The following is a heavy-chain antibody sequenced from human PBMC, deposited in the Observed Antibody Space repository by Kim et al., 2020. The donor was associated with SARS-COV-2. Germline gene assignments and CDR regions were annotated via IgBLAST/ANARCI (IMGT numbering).Heavy chain of an antibody. Sequence: AGSVKGRFTICRDKSKNTQYLQMNSLRAEDTAVYYCAKAGEIVATIGFDYWGQGTLVTVSS. J-gene: IGHJ4*02. CDR3: AKAGEIVATIGFDY. D-gene: IGHD5-12*01. V-gene: IGHV3-23*01.